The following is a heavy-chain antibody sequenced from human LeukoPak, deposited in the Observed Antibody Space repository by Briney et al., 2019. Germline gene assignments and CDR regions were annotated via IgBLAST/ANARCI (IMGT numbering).Heavy chain of an antibody. CDR2: INPSGGST. Sequence: ASLKVSSKASGYTFTSNYMHWVRHAPGQGVEWMGIINPSGGSTSYAQKFQGRVTMTRDTSTSTVYMELSSLRSEDTAVYYCARAGIAAAAYDYWGQGTLVTVSS. D-gene: IGHD6-13*01. CDR3: ARAGIAAAAYDY. CDR1: GYTFTSNY. J-gene: IGHJ4*02. V-gene: IGHV1-46*01.